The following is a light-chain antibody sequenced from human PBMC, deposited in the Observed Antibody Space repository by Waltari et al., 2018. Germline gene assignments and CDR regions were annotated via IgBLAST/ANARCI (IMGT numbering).Light chain of an antibody. J-gene: IGKJ1*01. CDR1: HDIIRY. V-gene: IGKV1-39*01. CDR2: AAT. Sequence: DIQMTQSPSSLSASVGDRVTITCRAGHDIIRYLNWYQQKPGEVPKLLIYAATSLQYGVPSRFSGSGFGTDFTLTISSLQSEDFALYYCQQYSNWPPTFGQGTKVDIK. CDR3: QQYSNWPPT.